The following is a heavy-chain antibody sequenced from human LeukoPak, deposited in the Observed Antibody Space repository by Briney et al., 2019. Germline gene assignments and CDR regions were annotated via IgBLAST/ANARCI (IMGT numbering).Heavy chain of an antibody. J-gene: IGHJ3*02. V-gene: IGHV3-33*01. CDR1: GFTFSSYG. D-gene: IGHD5-12*01. CDR3: ARGSVATTPDAFDI. Sequence: GGSLRLSCAASGFTFSSYGMHWVRQAPGKGLEWVAVIWYDGSNKYYADSVKGRFTISRDNSKNTLYLQMDSLRAEDTAVYYCARGSVATTPDAFDIWGQGTMVTVSS. CDR2: IWYDGSNK.